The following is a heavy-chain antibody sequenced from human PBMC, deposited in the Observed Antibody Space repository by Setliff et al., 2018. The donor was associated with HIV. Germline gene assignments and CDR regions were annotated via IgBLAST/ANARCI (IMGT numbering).Heavy chain of an antibody. J-gene: IGHJ4*02. Sequence: ASVKVSCKASGGTFSSYAISWVRQAPGQGLEWMGGIIPIFGTANYAQKFQGRVTITADDSTSTAYMELSSLRSEDTALYYCATPPTYSCTSSGYSSLDYWGQGTLVTVSS. CDR3: ATPPTYSCTSSGYSSLDY. D-gene: IGHD3-22*01. CDR1: GGTFSSYA. CDR2: IIPIFGTA. V-gene: IGHV1-69*13.